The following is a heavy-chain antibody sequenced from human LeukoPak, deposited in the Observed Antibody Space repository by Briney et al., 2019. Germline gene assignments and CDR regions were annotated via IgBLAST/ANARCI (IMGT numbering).Heavy chain of an antibody. Sequence: ASVKVSCKASGYTFTSYYMHWVRQAPGQGIEWMGIINPSSGSTSYAQRFQGRVTMTRDMSTSTVYMELSSLRSEDTAVYYCARTIDDYGDYVKYFDYWGQGTLVTVSS. D-gene: IGHD4-17*01. V-gene: IGHV1-46*01. CDR3: ARTIDDYGDYVKYFDY. J-gene: IGHJ4*02. CDR1: GYTFTSYY. CDR2: INPSSGST.